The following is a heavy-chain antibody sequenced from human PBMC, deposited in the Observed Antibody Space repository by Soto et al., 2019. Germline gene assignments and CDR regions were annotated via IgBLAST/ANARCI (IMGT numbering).Heavy chain of an antibody. J-gene: IGHJ5*02. Sequence: QVQLVQSGAEVKKPGSSVKVSCKASGGTFSSYAISWVRQAPGQGLEWMGGIIPIFGTANYAQKFQGRVTITADESTSTAHMELSSLRSEDTAVYYCARDPRPYSGSYSRSWFDPWGQGTLVTVSS. V-gene: IGHV1-69*12. D-gene: IGHD1-26*01. CDR1: GGTFSSYA. CDR2: IIPIFGTA. CDR3: ARDPRPYSGSYSRSWFDP.